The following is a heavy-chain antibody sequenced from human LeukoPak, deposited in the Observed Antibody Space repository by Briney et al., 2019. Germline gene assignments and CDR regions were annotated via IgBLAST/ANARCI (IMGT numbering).Heavy chain of an antibody. Sequence: GGSLRLSCAASGFTFSSYGMHWVRQAPGKGLEWVAVIWYDGSNKYYADSVKGRFTISRDNSKNTLYLQMNSLRAEDTAVYYCARVESGAAAGIRHGMDVWGQGTTVTVSS. CDR1: GFTFSSYG. D-gene: IGHD6-13*01. V-gene: IGHV3-33*01. CDR2: IWYDGSNK. CDR3: ARVESGAAAGIRHGMDV. J-gene: IGHJ6*02.